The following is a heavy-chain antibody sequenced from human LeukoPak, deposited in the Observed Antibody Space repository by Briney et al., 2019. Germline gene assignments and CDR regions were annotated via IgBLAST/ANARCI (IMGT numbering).Heavy chain of an antibody. D-gene: IGHD1-1*01. V-gene: IGHV3-23*01. J-gene: IGHJ4*02. CDR3: AKAGIGADGAGFLCEY. Sequence: PGGSLTLSCAASGFTFSDYAMSWVRQAPGKGLEWVSTASYYVGKQYHADSVRGRFTVSRDNSRNTVSLQMSSLRVEDTGSYYCAKAGIGADGAGFLCEYWGQGTLVTVSS. CDR1: GFTFSDYA. CDR2: ASYYVGKQ.